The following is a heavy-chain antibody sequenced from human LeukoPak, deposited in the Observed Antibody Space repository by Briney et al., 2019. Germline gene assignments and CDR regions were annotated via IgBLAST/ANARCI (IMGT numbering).Heavy chain of an antibody. Sequence: PGGPLRLSFAAPGLPFIIKYMSWVRQAPGKGLEWVSIIYSDGTTYYADSVKGRFTISRDNSKNTLYLQMNSLRAEDTAVYYCATVRIQLWFLDYWGQGTLVTVSS. J-gene: IGHJ4*02. V-gene: IGHV3-53*01. CDR2: IYSDGTT. CDR1: GLPFIIKY. CDR3: ATVRIQLWFLDY. D-gene: IGHD5-18*01.